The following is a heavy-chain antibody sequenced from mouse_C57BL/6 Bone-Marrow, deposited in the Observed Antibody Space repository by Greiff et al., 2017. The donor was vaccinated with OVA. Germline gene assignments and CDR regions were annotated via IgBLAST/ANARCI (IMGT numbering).Heavy chain of an antibody. CDR2: ISDGGSYT. V-gene: IGHV5-4*01. CDR1: GFTFSSYA. J-gene: IGHJ2*01. Sequence: EVKLVESGGGLVKPGGSLKLSCAASGFTFSSYAMSWVRQTPEKRLEWVATISDGGSYTYYPDNVKGRFTISRDNAKNNLYLQMSHLKSEDTAMYYCARECISSDYCDYWGQGTTLTGSS. D-gene: IGHD1-1*01. CDR3: ARECISSDYCDY.